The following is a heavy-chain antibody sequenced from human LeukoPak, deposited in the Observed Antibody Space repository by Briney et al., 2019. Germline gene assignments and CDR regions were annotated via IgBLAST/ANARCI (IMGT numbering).Heavy chain of an antibody. CDR3: ARAVPAVGLDY. CDR1: GFTFSSYG. V-gene: IGHV3-21*01. Sequence: GGSLRLSCAASGFTFSSYGMNWVRQAPAKGLEWVSSISSSSSHIYYADSVTGRFTISRDNAKNSLYLHMDSLRAEDTAVYYCARAVPAVGLDYWGQGTLVTVSA. CDR2: ISSSSSHI. J-gene: IGHJ4*02. D-gene: IGHD6-13*01.